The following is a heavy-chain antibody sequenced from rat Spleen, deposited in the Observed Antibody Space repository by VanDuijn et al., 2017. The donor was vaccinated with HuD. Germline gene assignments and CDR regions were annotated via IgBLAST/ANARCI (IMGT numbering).Heavy chain of an antibody. V-gene: IGHV5-25*01. CDR2: ISPSGVT. Sequence: EVQLVESGGGLVQPGRSLKLSCAASGFTFSNFDMAWVRQAPTTGLEWVTSISPSGVTYYRDSVKGRFTVSRENAESTLYLLMDGLRSEDTATYYCVRQDTSGYSNWFAYWGQGTLVTVSS. D-gene: IGHD4-3*01. CDR3: VRQDTSGYSNWFAY. J-gene: IGHJ3*01. CDR1: GFTFSNFD.